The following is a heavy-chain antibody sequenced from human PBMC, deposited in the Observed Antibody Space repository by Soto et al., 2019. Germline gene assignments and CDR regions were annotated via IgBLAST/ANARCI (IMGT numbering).Heavy chain of an antibody. V-gene: IGHV1-8*01. Sequence: VASVKVSCKTSAFTFSTYDISWVRQASGQGLEWMGWMNPNTGNTGYAQNFRGRVTMTRNTSISTAYMELSSLRSEDTAVYFCARRKERSGPHYFDYWGQGTLVTVSS. J-gene: IGHJ4*02. CDR3: ARRKERSGPHYFDY. D-gene: IGHD6-25*01. CDR1: AFTFSTYD. CDR2: MNPNTGNT.